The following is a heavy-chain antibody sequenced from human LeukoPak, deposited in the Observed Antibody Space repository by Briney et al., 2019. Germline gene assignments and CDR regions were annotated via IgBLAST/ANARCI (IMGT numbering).Heavy chain of an antibody. Sequence: PGGSLRLSCAVSGFSVSGFWMTWVRQAPGKGLEWVANIKQDGREKKYVDSVKGRFTISRDNAENSLFLQMNSLRVEDTAVYYCAREWQGGIAAAGTRIEGDYWGQGTLVAVSS. CDR3: AREWQGGIAAAGTRIEGDY. D-gene: IGHD6-13*01. J-gene: IGHJ4*02. CDR2: IKQDGREK. V-gene: IGHV3-7*01. CDR1: GFSVSGFW.